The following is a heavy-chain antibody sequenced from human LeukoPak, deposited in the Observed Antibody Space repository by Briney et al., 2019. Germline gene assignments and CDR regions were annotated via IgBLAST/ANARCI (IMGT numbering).Heavy chain of an antibody. Sequence: SETLSLTCTVSGSSISSSSYYWGWIRQPPGEGLEWIGSIYYSGSTYYNPSLKSRVTISVDTSKNQFSLKLSSVTAADTAVYYCARDETYYDFWSGYYTGYYGMDVWGQGTTVTVSS. V-gene: IGHV4-39*02. J-gene: IGHJ6*02. D-gene: IGHD3-3*01. CDR1: GSSISSSSYY. CDR3: ARDETYYDFWSGYYTGYYGMDV. CDR2: IYYSGST.